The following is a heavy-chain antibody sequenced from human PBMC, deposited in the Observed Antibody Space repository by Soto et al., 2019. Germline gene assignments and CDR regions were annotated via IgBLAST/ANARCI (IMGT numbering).Heavy chain of an antibody. CDR1: GYTFTSYY. Sequence: ASVKVSCKASGYTFTSYYMHWVRQARGQGLEWMGIINPSGGSTSYAQKFQGRVTMTRDTSTSTVYMELSSLRSEDTAVYYCAREGRLLWFGELDYYYGMDVWGQGTTATVS. J-gene: IGHJ6*02. V-gene: IGHV1-46*01. CDR3: AREGRLLWFGELDYYYGMDV. D-gene: IGHD3-10*01. CDR2: INPSGGST.